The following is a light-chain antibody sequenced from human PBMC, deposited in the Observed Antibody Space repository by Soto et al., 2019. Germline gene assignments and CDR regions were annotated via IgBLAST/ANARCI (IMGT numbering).Light chain of an antibody. CDR1: SSDVGGYYY. CDR2: EVI. CDR3: SSYTSTSTYV. J-gene: IGLJ1*01. V-gene: IGLV2-14*01. Sequence: QSALTQPASVSGSPGQSITISCTGTSSDVGGYYYVSWYHQHPGKAPKLMIYEVINRPSGVSNRFSGSKSGNTASLTISGLQAEDEADYYCSSYTSTSTYVFGPGTKLTVL.